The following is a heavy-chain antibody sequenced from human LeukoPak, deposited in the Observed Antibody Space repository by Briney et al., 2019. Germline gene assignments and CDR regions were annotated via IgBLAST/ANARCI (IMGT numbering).Heavy chain of an antibody. Sequence: PGGSLRLSCAASGFTFDDYAMHWVRQAPGKGLEWVSGISWNSGSIGYADSVKGRFTISRDNAKNSLYLQMNSLRAEDTALYYCAKDMARSIVATDAFDIWGQGTMVTVSS. CDR2: ISWNSGSI. J-gene: IGHJ3*02. CDR3: AKDMARSIVATDAFDI. D-gene: IGHD5-12*01. V-gene: IGHV3-9*01. CDR1: GFTFDDYA.